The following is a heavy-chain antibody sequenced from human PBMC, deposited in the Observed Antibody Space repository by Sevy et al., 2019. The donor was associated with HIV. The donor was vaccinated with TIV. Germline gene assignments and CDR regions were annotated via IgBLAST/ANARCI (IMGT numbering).Heavy chain of an antibody. CDR3: AKDFTGYNGMDV. CDR1: GFTFSNYG. J-gene: IGHJ6*02. V-gene: IGHV3-30*18. D-gene: IGHD3-9*01. Sequence: GGSLRLSCAASGFTFSNYGMHWVRQAPGKGLEWVAVISYDGNNKFYGGSVKGRFTISRDTSKNTLYLQMNSLRVEDTAVYYWAKDFTGYNGMDVWGQGTMVTVSS. CDR2: ISYDGNNK.